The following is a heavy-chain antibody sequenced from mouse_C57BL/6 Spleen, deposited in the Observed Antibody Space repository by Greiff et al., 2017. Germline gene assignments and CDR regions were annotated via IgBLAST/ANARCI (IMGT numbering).Heavy chain of an antibody. CDR1: GYTFTSYW. J-gene: IGHJ3*01. CDR3: ARDSTQRPFAY. CDR2: IDTADSET. D-gene: IGHD2-5*01. V-gene: IGHV1-52*01. Sequence: QVQLQQPGAELVRPGSSVKLSCKASGYTFTSYWMHWVKQRPIQGLEWIGNIDTADSETPYNQKFKDKATLTVDKSSSTAYMQLSSLTSEDSAVYYCARDSTQRPFAYWGQGTLVTVSA.